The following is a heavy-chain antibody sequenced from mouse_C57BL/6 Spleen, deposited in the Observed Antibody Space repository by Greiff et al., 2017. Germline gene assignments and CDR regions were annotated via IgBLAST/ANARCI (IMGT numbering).Heavy chain of an antibody. CDR2: ILPGSGST. CDR1: GYTFTGYW. Sequence: VQLQQSGAELMKPGASVKLSCKATGYTFTGYWIEWVKQRPGHGLEWIGEILPGSGSTNYNEKFKGKATFTADKSSNTAYMQLSSLTTEDSAVYYCARGSRHDAMAYWGQGTLVTVSA. CDR3: ARGSRHDAMAY. V-gene: IGHV1-9*01. D-gene: IGHD3-3*01. J-gene: IGHJ3*01.